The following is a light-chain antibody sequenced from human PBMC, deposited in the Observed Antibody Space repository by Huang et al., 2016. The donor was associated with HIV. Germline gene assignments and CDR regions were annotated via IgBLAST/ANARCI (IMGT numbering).Light chain of an antibody. CDR3: HQYKNWPRT. CDR2: SAA. CDR1: QTLSDN. V-gene: IGKV3-15*01. Sequence: EIVLTQSPATLSVSPGQRATLSCRASQTLSDNLAWYQQKPGQAPRLLIHSAAVRATDIPVRFSGSGSGTEFSLTISSLRSEDVAVYYCHQYKNWPRTFGQGTRVEIK. J-gene: IGKJ1*01.